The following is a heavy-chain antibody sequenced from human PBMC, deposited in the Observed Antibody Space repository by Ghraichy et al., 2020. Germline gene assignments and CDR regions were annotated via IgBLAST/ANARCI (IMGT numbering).Heavy chain of an antibody. CDR2: ISGSGGRT. Sequence: GESLNISCAASGFTFSSYAMSWVRQAPGKGLEWVSAISGSGGRTYYADSVKGRFTISRDTSTNTLYLQMNSLRAEDTAVYYCAKDLSYPQPYYEFWSGYTPTFDYWGQGTLVTVSS. J-gene: IGHJ4*02. D-gene: IGHD3-3*01. CDR1: GFTFSSYA. V-gene: IGHV3-23*01. CDR3: AKDLSYPQPYYEFWSGYTPTFDY.